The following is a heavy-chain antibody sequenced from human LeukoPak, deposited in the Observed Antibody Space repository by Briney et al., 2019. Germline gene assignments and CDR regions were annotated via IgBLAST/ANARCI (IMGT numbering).Heavy chain of an antibody. J-gene: IGHJ4*02. Sequence: ASVKVSCKASGYTFTGYYMHWVRQAPGQGLEWMGWISAYNGNTNYAQKLQGRVTMTTDTSTSTAYMELRSLRSDDTAVYYCARDEYRQQLINWGQGTLVTVSS. CDR1: GYTFTGYY. CDR3: ARDEYRQQLIN. CDR2: ISAYNGNT. D-gene: IGHD6-13*01. V-gene: IGHV1-18*04.